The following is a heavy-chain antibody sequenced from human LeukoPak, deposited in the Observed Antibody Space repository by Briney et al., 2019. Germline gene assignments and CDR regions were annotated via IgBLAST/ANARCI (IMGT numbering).Heavy chain of an antibody. D-gene: IGHD5-12*01. CDR2: ISGSGGST. V-gene: IGHV3-23*01. J-gene: IGHJ4*02. Sequence: GGSLRLSCAASGFTFSSYAMSWVRQAPGKGLEWVSAISGSGGSTYYADSVKGRFTISRDNSKNTLYLQMNSLKTEDTAVYYCTRALPVATITPSLDWGQGTLVTVSS. CDR3: TRALPVATITPSLD. CDR1: GFTFSSYA.